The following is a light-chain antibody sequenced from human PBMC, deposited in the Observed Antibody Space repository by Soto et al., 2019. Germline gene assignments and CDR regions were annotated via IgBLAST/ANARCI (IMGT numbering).Light chain of an antibody. V-gene: IGLV2-14*03. Sequence: QSALPQPASVSGSPGQSITISCTGTISDIGTYNYVSWYQQHPGKVPKLMIHDVSNRPSGISNRFSGSKSGNTASLTISGPQPEDEADYFCSSYTTSRTVIFGGGTKLTVL. CDR2: DVS. J-gene: IGLJ2*01. CDR1: ISDIGTYNY. CDR3: SSYTTSRTVI.